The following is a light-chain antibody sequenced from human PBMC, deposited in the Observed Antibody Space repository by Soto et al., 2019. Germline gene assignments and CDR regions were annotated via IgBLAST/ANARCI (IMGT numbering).Light chain of an antibody. CDR3: QQYGSSHT. J-gene: IGKJ4*01. CDR1: QSVSSSY. Sequence: EIVLTQSPGTLSLSPGERATLSCRASQSVSSSYLAWYQQKPGQAPRLLIYGASSRATVIPDRFSGSGSGTDFTLTISILEPEDFAEYYCQQYGSSHTFGGGTKVEIK. V-gene: IGKV3-20*01. CDR2: GAS.